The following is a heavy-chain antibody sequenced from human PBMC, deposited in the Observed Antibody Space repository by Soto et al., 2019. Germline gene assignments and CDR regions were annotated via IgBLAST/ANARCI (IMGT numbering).Heavy chain of an antibody. CDR3: ARESDGFWSGNTVDN. CDR1: GGSISSYY. J-gene: IGHJ4*02. V-gene: IGHV4-4*07. CDR2: IYSSGST. D-gene: IGHD3-3*01. Sequence: PAETLSVTCIFSGGSISSYYWSWIGQPAGKGLEWIGRIYSSGSTDYNPSLKGRVTVSVDATKNQFSLRLSSVTAADTAVYYCARESDGFWSGNTVDNWGQGTMVTVSS.